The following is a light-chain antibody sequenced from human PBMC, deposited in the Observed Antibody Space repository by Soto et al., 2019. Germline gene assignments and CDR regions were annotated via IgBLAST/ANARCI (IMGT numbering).Light chain of an antibody. J-gene: IGKJ1*01. V-gene: IGKV3-20*01. CDR3: QQYGRSPTWT. Sequence: EIVLTQSPATLSLSPGERATLSCRASQSVSSNLAWYQQKPGQAPRLLIYSSSSRAAGVSDRFSGSGSGTDFSLTISRLEPEDFAMYYCQQYGRSPTWTFGQGTKVDIK. CDR2: SSS. CDR1: QSVSSN.